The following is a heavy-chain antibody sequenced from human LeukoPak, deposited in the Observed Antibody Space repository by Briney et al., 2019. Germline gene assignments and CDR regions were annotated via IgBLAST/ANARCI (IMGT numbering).Heavy chain of an antibody. CDR2: INPNSGDT. D-gene: IGHD3-22*01. J-gene: IGHJ6*02. Sequence: ASVKVSCKASGYTFTGYYMHWVRQAPGQGLEWMGWINPNSGDTNYAQKFQGRVTMTRDTSISTAYMELSRLRSDDTAVYYCAREQMIVVDGSYYYYGMDVWGQGTTVTVSS. CDR1: GYTFTGYY. CDR3: AREQMIVVDGSYYYYGMDV. V-gene: IGHV1-2*02.